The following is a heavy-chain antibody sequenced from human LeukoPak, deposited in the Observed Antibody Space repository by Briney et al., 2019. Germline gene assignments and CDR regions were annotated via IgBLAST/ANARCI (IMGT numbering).Heavy chain of an antibody. V-gene: IGHV3-23*01. CDR1: GFTFSGYA. CDR2: ITADGDST. CDR3: AKSHASIWNVYDY. D-gene: IGHD6-13*01. J-gene: IGHJ4*02. Sequence: PGGSLRLSCAASGFTFSGYAMSWVRLAPGEGLEWVSAITADGDSTYYAESVKGRFTISRDNLQNMVFLQMSTLRAEDTAIYYCAKSHASIWNVYDYWGQGTLVTVSS.